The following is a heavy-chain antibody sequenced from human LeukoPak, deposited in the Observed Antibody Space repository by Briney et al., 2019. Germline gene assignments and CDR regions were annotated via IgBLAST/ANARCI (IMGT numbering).Heavy chain of an antibody. CDR2: IDPGDSFT. J-gene: IGHJ4*02. Sequence: PGGSLRLSCKGSGYSFSSYWISWVRQMPAKGLEWMGRIDPGDSFTKYRPSLEGRVTISADKSLSTVYLQWSSLKASDTAIYYCARDGGGVSSWVSHWGQGTLVTVSS. D-gene: IGHD2-8*02. CDR1: GYSFSSYW. V-gene: IGHV5-10-1*01. CDR3: ARDGGGVSSWVSH.